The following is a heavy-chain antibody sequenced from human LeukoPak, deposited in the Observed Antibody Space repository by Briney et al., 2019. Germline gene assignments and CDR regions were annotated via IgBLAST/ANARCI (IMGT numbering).Heavy chain of an antibody. J-gene: IGHJ4*02. CDR2: ISWNSGSI. CDR3: AKGYCSSTSCYPHY. CDR1: GLTFDDYA. D-gene: IGHD2-2*01. Sequence: PGRSPRLSCAAPGLTFDDYAMHWVRQVPGKGLEWASGISWNSGSIGYADSVKGRFTISRDNAKNSLYLQMNSLRAEDMALYYCAKGYCSSTSCYPHYWGQGTLVTVSS. V-gene: IGHV3-9*03.